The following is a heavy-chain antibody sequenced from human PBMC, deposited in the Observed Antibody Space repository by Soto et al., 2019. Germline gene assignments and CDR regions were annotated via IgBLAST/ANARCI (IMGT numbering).Heavy chain of an antibody. CDR2: ISNSGGSI. D-gene: IGHD6-19*01. CDR3: ARGIAVAGTWWFDA. J-gene: IGHJ5*02. CDR1: GFTFNDYE. V-gene: IGHV3-48*03. Sequence: EVHLAESGGGLVQLGGSLRLSCAASGFTFNDYEMNWVRQAPGKGLEWVSYISNSGGSINYADSVRGRFTISRDNGKNSVYLRMISLRAEDTAIYYCARGIAVAGTWWFDAWGQGTLVTVSA.